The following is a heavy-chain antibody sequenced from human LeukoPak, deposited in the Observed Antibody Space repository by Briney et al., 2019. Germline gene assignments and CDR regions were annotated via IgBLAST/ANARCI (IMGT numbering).Heavy chain of an antibody. V-gene: IGHV1-2*02. CDR1: GYIFTGYY. D-gene: IGHD1-26*01. J-gene: IGHJ4*02. CDR2: IDPNSGGT. Sequence: GASVKASCKTSGYIFTGYYIYWVRQAPGQGFEWIGWIDPNSGGTNYSQNFQGRVNMARDTSVSTAFMELRGLTYDDTAIYFCARKGRSTLDYWGQGTLVTLSS. CDR3: ARKGRSTLDY.